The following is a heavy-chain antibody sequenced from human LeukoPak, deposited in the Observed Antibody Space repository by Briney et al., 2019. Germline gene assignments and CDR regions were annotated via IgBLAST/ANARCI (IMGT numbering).Heavy chain of an antibody. CDR3: ARVRGALRVPDY. CDR2: IYYSGST. Sequence: SETLSLTCTVSGGSISSYYWSWIRQPPGKGLEWVGYIYYSGSTNYNPSLKSRVTISVDTSKNQFSLKLSSVTAADTAVYYCARVRGALRVPDYWGQGTLVTVSS. D-gene: IGHD1-26*01. CDR1: GGSISSYY. V-gene: IGHV4-59*01. J-gene: IGHJ4*02.